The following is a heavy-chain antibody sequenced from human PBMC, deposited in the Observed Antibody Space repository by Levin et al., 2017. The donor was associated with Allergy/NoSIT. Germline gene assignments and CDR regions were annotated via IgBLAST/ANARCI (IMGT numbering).Heavy chain of an antibody. V-gene: IGHV4-30-4*01. CDR1: GGSISSGDYY. CDR3: ARDSIQLWLT. J-gene: IGHJ4*02. CDR2: IYYSGST. Sequence: LRLSCTVSGGSISSGDYYWSWIRQPPGKGLEWIGYIYYSGSTYYNPSLKSRVTISVDTSKNQFSLKLSSVTAADTAVYYCARDSIQLWLTWGQGTLVTVSS. D-gene: IGHD5-18*01.